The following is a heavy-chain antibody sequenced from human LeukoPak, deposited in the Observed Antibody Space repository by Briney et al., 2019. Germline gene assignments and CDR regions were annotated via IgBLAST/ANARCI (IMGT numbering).Heavy chain of an antibody. CDR1: GGTFSSNA. V-gene: IGHV1-69*05. D-gene: IGHD1-20*01. J-gene: IGHJ6*03. CDR2: IIPVLGTS. CDR3: AREGDNFRDYYYFMYV. Sequence: SVKVSCKASGGTFSSNAISWVRQAPGQGLEWMGGIIPVLGTSDYAQKFQGRVTITTDESTSTAYMELSSLRSEDTAVYYCAREGDNFRDYYYFMYVWGKGTTVTVSS.